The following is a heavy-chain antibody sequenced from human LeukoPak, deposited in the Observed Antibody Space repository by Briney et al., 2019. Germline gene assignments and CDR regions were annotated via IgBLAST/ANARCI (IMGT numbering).Heavy chain of an antibody. CDR3: ARPPYYDILAGFYYYFDY. Sequence: PGGSLRLSCAASGFTFSSYAKHWVRQAPGKGLEWVADISYDGSNKYYADSVKGRLTISRDNSKSTLYLQMNSLRAEDTATYYCARPPYYDILAGFYYYFDYWGQGTLVTVSS. J-gene: IGHJ4*02. D-gene: IGHD3-9*01. V-gene: IGHV3-30-3*01. CDR2: ISYDGSNK. CDR1: GFTFSSYA.